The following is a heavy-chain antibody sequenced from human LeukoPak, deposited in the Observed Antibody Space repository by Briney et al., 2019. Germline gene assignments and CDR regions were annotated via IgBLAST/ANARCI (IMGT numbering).Heavy chain of an antibody. Sequence: SQTLSLTCTVSGGSISSGGYYWSWVRQPPGKGLEWIGEIFHSGSTNYNPSLKSRVTILVDKSKNQFSLKLSSVTAADTAVYYCARDQREELYWGGHCSSGNCPVYGMDVWGKGTTVTVSS. CDR3: ARDQREELYWGGHCSSGNCPVYGMDV. D-gene: IGHD2-15*01. V-gene: IGHV4-30-2*01. CDR2: IFHSGST. CDR1: GGSISSGGYY. J-gene: IGHJ6*04.